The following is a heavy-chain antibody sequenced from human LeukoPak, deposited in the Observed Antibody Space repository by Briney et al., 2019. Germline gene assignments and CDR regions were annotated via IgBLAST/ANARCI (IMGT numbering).Heavy chain of an antibody. V-gene: IGHV3-20*04. CDR1: GFTFDDYG. Sequence: GGSLRLSCAASGFTFDDYGMSWVGQAPGNGLEWVSGINWNGGSTGYADSVKGRFTISRDNAKKSLYLQMNSLRAEDTALYYCARLVGGGSGTIGGQGTLVTVSS. J-gene: IGHJ4*02. CDR2: INWNGGST. CDR3: ARLVGGGSGTI. D-gene: IGHD3-10*01.